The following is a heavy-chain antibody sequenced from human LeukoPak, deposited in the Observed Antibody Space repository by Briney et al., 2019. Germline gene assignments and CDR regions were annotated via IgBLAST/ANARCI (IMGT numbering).Heavy chain of an antibody. CDR3: ASSLIFRDYYYGMDV. CDR1: DGSITSYS. Sequence: SETLSLTCTVSDGSITSYSWSWIRQPPGKGLEWIGYTHYSGSADYNPSLMSRVTISVDTSKNQFSLKLSSVTAADTAVYYCASSLIFRDYYYGMDVWGQGTTVTVSS. J-gene: IGHJ6*02. D-gene: IGHD3/OR15-3a*01. CDR2: THYSGSA. V-gene: IGHV4-59*12.